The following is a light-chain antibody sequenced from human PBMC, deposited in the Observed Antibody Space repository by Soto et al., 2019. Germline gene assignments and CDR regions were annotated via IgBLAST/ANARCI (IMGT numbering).Light chain of an antibody. CDR2: EAS. CDR1: PSVSSY. CDR3: QERSNWPPMYT. J-gene: IGKJ2*01. V-gene: IGKV3-11*01. Sequence: EIVLTQSPATLSLSPGERATLSCRASPSVSSYLAWYQQKPGQAPRLLIYEASNRATGIPARFSGSGSGTDFTLSISSLEPEDFAVYYCQERSNWPPMYTFGQGTKLEIK.